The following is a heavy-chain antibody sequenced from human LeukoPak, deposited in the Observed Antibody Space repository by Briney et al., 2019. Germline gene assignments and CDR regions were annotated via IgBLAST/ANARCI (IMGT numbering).Heavy chain of an antibody. CDR2: VKSIADGGTT. CDR1: GFIFSNAW. J-gene: IGHJ5*02. D-gene: IGHD2-2*01. Sequence: PGGSLRLSCAASGFIFSNAWMNCVRQAPGKGLEWVGRVKSIADGGTTDYAAPVKGRFTISRDDSQNTLYLQMNSLKTEDTAVYYCTTPNCSSTSCYRRYYNWFDPWGQGTLVTVSS. V-gene: IGHV3-15*07. CDR3: TTPNCSSTSCYRRYYNWFDP.